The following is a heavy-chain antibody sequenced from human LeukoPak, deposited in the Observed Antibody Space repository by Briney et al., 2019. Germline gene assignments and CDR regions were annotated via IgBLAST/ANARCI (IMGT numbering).Heavy chain of an antibody. CDR1: GYTFTSYG. D-gene: IGHD3-9*01. CDR3: ARENVLRYFDWLLASAPTHDYFDY. V-gene: IGHV1-18*01. CDR2: ISAYNGNT. J-gene: IGHJ4*02. Sequence: ASVKVSCKASGYTFTSYGISWVRQAPGQGLEWMGWISAYNGNTNYAQKLQGGVTMTTDTSTSTAYMELRSLRSDDTAVYYCARENVLRYFDWLLASAPTHDYFDYWGQGTLVTVSS.